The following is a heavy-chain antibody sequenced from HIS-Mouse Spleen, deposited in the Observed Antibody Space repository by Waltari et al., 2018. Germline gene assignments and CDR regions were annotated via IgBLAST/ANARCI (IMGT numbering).Heavy chain of an antibody. V-gene: IGHV4-34*01. CDR1: GGSFSGYY. Sequence: QVQLQQWGAGLLKPSETLSLTCAVYGGSFSGYYWSWIRQPPGKGREWIGEINHSGSTNSNPSLKSRVTISVDTSKNQFSLKLSSVTAADTAVYYCAGYNWNYGTDYWGQGTLVTVSS. CDR2: INHSGST. J-gene: IGHJ4*02. D-gene: IGHD1-7*01. CDR3: AGYNWNYGTDY.